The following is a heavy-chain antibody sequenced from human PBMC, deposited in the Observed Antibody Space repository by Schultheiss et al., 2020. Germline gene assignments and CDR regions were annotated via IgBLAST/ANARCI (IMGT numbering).Heavy chain of an antibody. CDR1: GFTFSSYW. J-gene: IGHJ4*02. CDR3: ARRYSGYEIDY. V-gene: IGHV3-33*01. Sequence: GGSLRLSCAASGFTFSSYWMSWVRQAPGKGLEWVAVIWYDGSNKYYADSVKGRFTISRDNSKNTLYLQMNSLRAEDTAVYYCARRYSGYEIDYWGQGTLVTVAS. CDR2: IWYDGSNK. D-gene: IGHD5-12*01.